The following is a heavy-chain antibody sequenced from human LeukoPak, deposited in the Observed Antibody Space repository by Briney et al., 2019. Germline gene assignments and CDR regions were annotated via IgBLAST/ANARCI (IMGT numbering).Heavy chain of an antibody. CDR1: GFIFSSHW. V-gene: IGHV3-7*01. D-gene: IGHD4-17*01. CDR3: VRYRDGEYDF. Sequence: GGSLRLSCAASGFIFSSHWMIWVRQAPGKGLEWVANIKQDGSEKYYVDSVKGRFTISRGNTKSSMYLEMNSLRAEDTAVYYCVRYRDGEYDFWGQGSLVTVSS. CDR2: IKQDGSEK. J-gene: IGHJ4*02.